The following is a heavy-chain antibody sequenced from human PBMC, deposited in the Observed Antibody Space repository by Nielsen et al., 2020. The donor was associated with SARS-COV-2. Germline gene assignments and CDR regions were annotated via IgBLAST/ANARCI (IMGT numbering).Heavy chain of an antibody. J-gene: IGHJ6*02. V-gene: IGHV3-23*01. CDR1: GFTFSSYA. CDR3: AKASGLSVGYYYYGMDV. D-gene: IGHD3-10*01. Sequence: GESLKISCAASGFTFSSYAMSWVRQAPGKGLEWVSAISGSGGSTYYADSVKGRFTISRDNSKNTLYLQMNSLGAEDTAVYYCAKASGLSVGYYYYGMDVWGQGTTVTVSS. CDR2: ISGSGGST.